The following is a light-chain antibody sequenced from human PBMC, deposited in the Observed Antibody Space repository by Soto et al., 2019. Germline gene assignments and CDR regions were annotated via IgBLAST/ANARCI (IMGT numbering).Light chain of an antibody. CDR3: QQYGSSPLT. CDR1: QSVSSY. CDR2: RAS. V-gene: IGKV3-20*01. Sequence: EIVLTQSPATLSLSPGEIATPSCRPSQSVSSYLAWYQQKPGQTPKVIIYRASTRATGIPDRFSGSGSGTDFTLTISRLEAEDVAVYYCQQYGSSPLTFGGGTKVDIK. J-gene: IGKJ4*01.